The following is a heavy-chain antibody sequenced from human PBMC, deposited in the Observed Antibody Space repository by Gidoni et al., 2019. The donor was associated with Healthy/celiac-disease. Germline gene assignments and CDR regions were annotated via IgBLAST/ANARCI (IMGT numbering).Heavy chain of an antibody. D-gene: IGHD1-26*01. V-gene: IGHV3-49*03. J-gene: IGHJ4*02. CDR1: GFTLGDYA. CDR2: IRSKAYGGTT. Sequence: EVQLVESGGGLVQPGRSLRLSCTASGFTLGDYAMSWFRQAPGKGLEWVGFIRSKAYGGTTEYAASVKGRFTISRDDSKSIAYLQMNSLKTEDTAVYYCTRDSLVGAINYWGQGTLVTVSS. CDR3: TRDSLVGAINY.